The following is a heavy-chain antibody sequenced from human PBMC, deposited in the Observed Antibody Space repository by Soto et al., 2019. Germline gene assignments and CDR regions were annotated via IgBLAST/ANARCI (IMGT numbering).Heavy chain of an antibody. CDR3: VRDGSGNLYLNWSDP. J-gene: IGHJ5*02. Sequence: GGSLRLSCAASGFTFSSYSMNWVRQAPGKGLEWISYISSHSSTLHYADSVKGRFTISRDKAGNSLYLQMTSLREEDTALYYCVRDGSGNLYLNWSDPWGQGTLVTGSS. D-gene: IGHD6-19*01. CDR1: GFTFSSYS. CDR2: ISSHSSTL. V-gene: IGHV3-48*02.